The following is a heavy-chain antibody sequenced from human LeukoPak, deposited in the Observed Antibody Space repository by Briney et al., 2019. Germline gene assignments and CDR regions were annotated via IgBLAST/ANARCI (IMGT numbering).Heavy chain of an antibody. Sequence: GGPLSLSCAASLFTFSSYAMSLVRQAPGKGLEWVSAISGSWGSTHYADSVEARLTTSRDNSKDTLYLQMNRLRAEDTAVYYCAKVDTAMATDYWGQGTLVTVSS. CDR1: LFTFSSYA. CDR2: ISGSWGST. D-gene: IGHD5-18*01. CDR3: AKVDTAMATDY. J-gene: IGHJ4*02. V-gene: IGHV3-23*01.